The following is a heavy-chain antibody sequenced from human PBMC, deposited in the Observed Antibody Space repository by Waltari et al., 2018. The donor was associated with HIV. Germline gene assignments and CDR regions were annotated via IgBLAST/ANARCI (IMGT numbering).Heavy chain of an antibody. V-gene: IGHV3-33*01. CDR1: GVTFSSYG. Sequence: QVQLVESGGGVVQPGRSLRLPCAASGVTFSSYGMHWVRQAPGKGLEWVASIWYDGTKKYYADCVKGRFIISRDNSKNTLYLQMNGLGAEETAVYYWARDRSEGGGYYYYGLDVWGQGTTVTVSS. CDR3: ARDRSEGGGYYYYGLDV. J-gene: IGHJ6*02. CDR2: IWYDGTKK. D-gene: IGHD2-15*01.